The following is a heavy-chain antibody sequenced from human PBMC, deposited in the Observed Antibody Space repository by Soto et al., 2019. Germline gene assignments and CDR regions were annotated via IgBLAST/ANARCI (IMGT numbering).Heavy chain of an antibody. CDR3: ARGFAIDWYTYYFDY. Sequence: ASVKVSCKASGYTFTSYDINWVRQAPGQGLEWRGWISAYNGNTNYAQKLQGRVTMTTDTSTSTAYMELRSLRSDDTAVYYCARGFAIDWYTYYFDYWGQGPLVTVSS. D-gene: IGHD3-9*01. CDR1: GYTFTSYD. CDR2: ISAYNGNT. V-gene: IGHV1-18*01. J-gene: IGHJ4*02.